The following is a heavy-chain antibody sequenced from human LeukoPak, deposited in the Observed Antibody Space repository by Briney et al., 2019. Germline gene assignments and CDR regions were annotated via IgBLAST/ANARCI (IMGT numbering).Heavy chain of an antibody. J-gene: IGHJ5*02. CDR3: ARAVGVWSGYYIGGGIRNWFDP. V-gene: IGHV4-39*07. CDR1: GGSISSSSYY. CDR2: IYYSGST. D-gene: IGHD3-3*01. Sequence: PSETLSLTCTVSGGSISSSSYYWGWIRQPPGKGLEWIGSIYYSGSTYYNPSLKSRVTISVDTSKDQFSLKLSSVTAADTAVYYCARAVGVWSGYYIGGGIRNWFDPWGQGTLVTVSS.